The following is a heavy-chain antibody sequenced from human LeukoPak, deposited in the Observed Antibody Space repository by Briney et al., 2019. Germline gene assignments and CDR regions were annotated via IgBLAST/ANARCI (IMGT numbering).Heavy chain of an antibody. CDR3: AKAARGATFLPFDY. V-gene: IGHV3-23*01. CDR1: GFTFSSYA. CDR2: ISGSGGST. J-gene: IGHJ4*02. Sequence: GGSLRLSCAASGFTFSSYAMSWVRQAPGKGLEGVSAISGSGGSTHYADSVKGRFTISRDNSKNTVYLQMNSLRAEDTATYYCAKAARGATFLPFDYWGQGTLVTVSS. D-gene: IGHD1-26*01.